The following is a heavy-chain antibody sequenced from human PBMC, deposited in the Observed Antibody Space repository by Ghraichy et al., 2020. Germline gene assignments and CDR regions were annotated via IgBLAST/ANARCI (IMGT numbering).Heavy chain of an antibody. V-gene: IGHV4-34*01. CDR2: INHSGST. D-gene: IGHD6-13*01. CDR1: GGSFSGYY. Sequence: SETLSLTCAVYGGSFSGYYWSWIRQPPGKGLEWIGEINHSGSTNYNPSLKSRVTISVDTSKNQFSLKLSSVTAADTAVYYCARHKQQLLGTNTEKKNWFDPWGQGTLVTVSS. CDR3: ARHKQQLLGTNTEKKNWFDP. J-gene: IGHJ5*02.